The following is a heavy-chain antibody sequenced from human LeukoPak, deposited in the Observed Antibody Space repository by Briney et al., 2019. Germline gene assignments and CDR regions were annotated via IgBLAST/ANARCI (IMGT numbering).Heavy chain of an antibody. D-gene: IGHD6-13*01. CDR3: ARAHSSRWHFDY. Sequence: GESLKISCKGSGYRFTSYWIGWVRQMPGKGLEWMGIIYPGDSDTIYSPSFQGQVTISADKSTSTANLQWSSLKASDPAMYYCARAHSSRWHFDYWAQGTLVTVSS. CDR2: IYPGDSDT. V-gene: IGHV5-51*01. CDR1: GYRFTSYW. J-gene: IGHJ4*02.